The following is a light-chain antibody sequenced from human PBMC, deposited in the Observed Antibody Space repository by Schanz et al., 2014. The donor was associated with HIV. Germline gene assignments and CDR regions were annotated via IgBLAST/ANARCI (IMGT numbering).Light chain of an antibody. CDR2: KAS. V-gene: IGKV1-5*03. Sequence: DIQMTQSPSTLSASVGDRVTITCRASQSISMWLAWYQQKPGKAPNLLIYKASTLESGVPSRFNGSGSGTEFALTISSLQPDDFATYYCQQCVTYPYTFGQGTKLDIK. J-gene: IGKJ2*01. CDR1: QSISMW. CDR3: QQCVTYPYT.